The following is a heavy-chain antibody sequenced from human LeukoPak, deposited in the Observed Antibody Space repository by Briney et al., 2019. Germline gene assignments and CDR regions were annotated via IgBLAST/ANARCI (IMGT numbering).Heavy chain of an antibody. CDR3: AKESGYSYALEDWFDP. Sequence: PGGSLRLSCAASGFTFSSYAMSWVRQAPGKGLEWVSAISGSGGSTYYADSVKGRFTISRDNSKNTLYLQMNSLRAEDTAVYYCAKESGYSYALEDWFDPWGQGTLVTVSS. J-gene: IGHJ5*02. CDR2: ISGSGGST. D-gene: IGHD5-18*01. CDR1: GFTFSSYA. V-gene: IGHV3-23*01.